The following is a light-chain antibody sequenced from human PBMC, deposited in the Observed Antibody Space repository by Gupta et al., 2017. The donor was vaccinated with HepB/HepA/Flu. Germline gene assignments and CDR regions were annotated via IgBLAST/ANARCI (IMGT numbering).Light chain of an antibody. CDR2: EVS. CDR3: CSYAGISTSV. Sequence: QSAMTQTASVSGSPGQSITISCTGTSSDVGSYNLVSWYQQHPGKAPKLMIYEVSKRPSGVSNRFSGSKSGNTASLTISGLQAEDEADYYCCSYAGISTSVFGGGTKLTVL. J-gene: IGLJ3*02. V-gene: IGLV2-23*02. CDR1: SSDVGSYNL.